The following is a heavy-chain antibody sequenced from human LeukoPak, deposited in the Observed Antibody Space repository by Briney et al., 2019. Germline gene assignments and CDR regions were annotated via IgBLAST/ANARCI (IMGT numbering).Heavy chain of an antibody. CDR2: IYYTGST. D-gene: IGHD3-10*01. CDR1: GGSMNNYY. Sequence: PSETLSLTCFVSGGSMNNYYWSWVRQPPGKGLEWIGYIYYTGSTNYNPSLKSRLTISVDTSKNEVSLKLSSVTAADTAVYYCARVLFYGSGSYVSWFDPWGQGTLVTVSS. V-gene: IGHV4-59*12. J-gene: IGHJ5*02. CDR3: ARVLFYGSGSYVSWFDP.